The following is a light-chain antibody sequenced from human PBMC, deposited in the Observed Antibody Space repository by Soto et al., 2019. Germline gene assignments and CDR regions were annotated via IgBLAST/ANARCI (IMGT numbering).Light chain of an antibody. V-gene: IGKV3-20*01. CDR1: QSVSNNY. CDR2: GAS. CDR3: QQYFSSRT. Sequence: EIVSTQSPGTLSLSPGERATLSSRASQSVSNNYLAWYQEKPGQAPRLLIYGASNRATGIPDRFRGSGSGTDFTLTISRLEPEDFAVYYCQQYFSSRTFGQGTKV. J-gene: IGKJ1*01.